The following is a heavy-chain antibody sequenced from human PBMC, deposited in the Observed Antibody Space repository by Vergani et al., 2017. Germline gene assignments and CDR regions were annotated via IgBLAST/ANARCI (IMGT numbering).Heavy chain of an antibody. Sequence: QVQLVQSGAEVKTPGASVKVSCKASGYTFTSYGISGVRQAPGQGLEWMGWISAYNGNTNYAQKLQGRVTMTTDTSTSTAYMELRSLRSDDTAVYYCARDRGMYYYGSGSYSGLDYWGQGTLVTVSS. J-gene: IGHJ4*02. CDR3: ARDRGMYYYGSGSYSGLDY. D-gene: IGHD3-10*01. V-gene: IGHV1-18*01. CDR2: ISAYNGNT. CDR1: GYTFTSYG.